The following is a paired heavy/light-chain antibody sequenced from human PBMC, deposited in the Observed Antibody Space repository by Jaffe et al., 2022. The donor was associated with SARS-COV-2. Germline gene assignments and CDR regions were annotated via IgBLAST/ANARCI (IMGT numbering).Light chain of an antibody. CDR2: SNN. V-gene: IGLV1-44*01. Sequence: QSVLTQPPSASGTPGQRVTISCSGSSSNIGSNTVNWYQQLPGTAPKLLIYSNNQRPSGVPDRFSGSKSGTSASLAISGLQSEDEADYYCATWDDSLNGYVVFGGGTKLTVL. J-gene: IGLJ2*01. CDR3: ATWDDSLNGYVV. CDR1: SSNIGSNT.
Heavy chain of an antibody. Sequence: QVQLQESGPGLVKPSETLSLTCTVSGGSISSYYWSWIRQPPGKGLEWIGYIYYSGSTNYNPSLKSRVTISVDTSKNQFSLKLSSVTAADTAVYYCARDYQSRYYYDSSPEASFDIWGQGTMVTVSS. J-gene: IGHJ3*02. CDR1: GGSISSYY. V-gene: IGHV4-59*01. CDR3: ARDYQSRYYYDSSPEASFDI. D-gene: IGHD3-22*01. CDR2: IYYSGST.